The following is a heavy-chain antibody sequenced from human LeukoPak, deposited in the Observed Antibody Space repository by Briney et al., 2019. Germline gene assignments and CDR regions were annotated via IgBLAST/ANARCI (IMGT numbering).Heavy chain of an antibody. CDR3: AKENWVYNWKYDSSGSGINY. Sequence: PGGSLRLSCAASGFTFSSYEMNWVRQAPGKGLEGVSYISSSGSTIYYADSVKGRFTISRDNSKNTLYLQMSSLRAEDTAVYYCAKENWVYNWKYDSSGSGINYWGQGTLVTVSS. CDR2: ISSSGSTI. V-gene: IGHV3-48*03. D-gene: IGHD3-22*01. CDR1: GFTFSSYE. J-gene: IGHJ4*02.